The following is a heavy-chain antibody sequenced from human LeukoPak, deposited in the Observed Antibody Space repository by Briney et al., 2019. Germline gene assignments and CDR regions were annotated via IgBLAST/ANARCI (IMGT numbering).Heavy chain of an antibody. Sequence: GGSLRLSCAASGFRFSSFAMSWVRQVPGKGLEWVSAISGGGSNTYYAASVKGRFTISRDNSKNTLYLQMNSLRAEDTAIYYCAKDQGIDYGDQLHYWCQGTLVTVSS. CDR1: GFRFSSFA. CDR3: AKDQGIDYGDQLHY. D-gene: IGHD4-17*01. CDR2: ISGGGSNT. J-gene: IGHJ4*02. V-gene: IGHV3-23*01.